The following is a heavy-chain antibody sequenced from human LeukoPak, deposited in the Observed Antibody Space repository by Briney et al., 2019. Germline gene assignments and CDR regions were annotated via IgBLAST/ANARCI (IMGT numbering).Heavy chain of an antibody. Sequence: GGSLRLSCAASGFTFSRYWMSWVRQAPGKGLEWVASIKQDGSEKYYVDSVKGRFTISRDNAKNSLFLQMNSLRAEDTAVYYCARCHSSSSGDYWGQGTLVTVSS. J-gene: IGHJ4*02. CDR1: GFTFSRYW. CDR3: ARCHSSSSGDY. CDR2: IKQDGSEK. D-gene: IGHD6-6*01. V-gene: IGHV3-7*05.